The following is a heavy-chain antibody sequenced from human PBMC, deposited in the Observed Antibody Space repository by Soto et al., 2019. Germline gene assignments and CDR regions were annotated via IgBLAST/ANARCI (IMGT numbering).Heavy chain of an antibody. CDR1: GYTFTSYG. V-gene: IGHV1-18*01. CDR3: ARDRLAGGGRIVDS. CDR2: VSAYNGNT. Sequence: QVQLVQSGAEVKKPGASVKVSCKASGYTFTSYGISWVRQAPGQGLEWMGWVSAYNGNTKYAQKLQGRVTMTSDTATSTAYRERRSLRSDDTAVYYCARDRLAGGGRIVDSWGQGTLVTVSS. J-gene: IGHJ4*02. D-gene: IGHD6-19*01.